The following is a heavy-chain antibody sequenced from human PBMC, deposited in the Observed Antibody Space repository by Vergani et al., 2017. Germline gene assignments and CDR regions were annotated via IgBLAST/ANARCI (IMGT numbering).Heavy chain of an antibody. J-gene: IGHJ4*02. D-gene: IGHD5-12*01. V-gene: IGHV3-23*01. Sequence: EVQLLESGGGLAQPGGSLRLSCAASGFTFRNYAMTWVRQAPGKGLEWVSIISDNGGTTYYADSVKGRFIISRDNSKNTLHLQMNSLRADDTAVYYCTXGSRGYTGYFFDYWGQGTLATVSS. CDR2: ISDNGGTT. CDR1: GFTFRNYA. CDR3: TXGSRGYTGYFFDY.